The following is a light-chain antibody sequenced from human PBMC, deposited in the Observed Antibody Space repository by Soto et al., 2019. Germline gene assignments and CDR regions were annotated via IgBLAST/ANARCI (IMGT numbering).Light chain of an antibody. J-gene: IGLJ1*01. V-gene: IGLV2-8*01. CDR1: SSDVGAHNF. CDR3: SSYAGSNNYV. Sequence: QSALTQPPSASGSPGQSVTISCTGTSSDVGAHNFVSWHQQHPGKAPQRMVYEVSKRPSGVPDRFSGSKSGNTASLTVSGLQAEDEADYYCSSYAGSNNYVFGTGTKVTVL. CDR2: EVS.